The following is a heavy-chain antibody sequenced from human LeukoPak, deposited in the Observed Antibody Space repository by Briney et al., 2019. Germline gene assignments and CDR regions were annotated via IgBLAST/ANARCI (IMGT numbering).Heavy chain of an antibody. J-gene: IGHJ4*02. Sequence: GGSLRLSCAASGFTFSNAWMNWVRQAPGKGLEWVARIKTKSDGGTTDYAAPVKGRLTISRDDSKNTVYLQMNSLKTEDTAVYYCASQYFDFWGQGTLVTVSS. CDR1: GFTFSNAW. CDR3: ASQYFDF. CDR2: IKTKSDGGTT. V-gene: IGHV3-15*01.